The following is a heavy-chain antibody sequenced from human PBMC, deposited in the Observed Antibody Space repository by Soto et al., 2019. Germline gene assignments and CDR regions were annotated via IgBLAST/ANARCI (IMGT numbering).Heavy chain of an antibody. V-gene: IGHV3-73*02. J-gene: IGHJ4*02. Sequence: EVQLVESGGGLVQPGESLKLSCAASGFTLSGSAVHWVRQASGKGLEWVGRIRSKTHSYATEYTASGKGRFTMSRDDSNLTAYLHMNGLKTDDTAVYYCTRSGGSYSFGYWGQGTLVTVSS. CDR2: IRSKTHSYAT. CDR1: GFTLSGSA. D-gene: IGHD1-26*01. CDR3: TRSGGSYSFGY.